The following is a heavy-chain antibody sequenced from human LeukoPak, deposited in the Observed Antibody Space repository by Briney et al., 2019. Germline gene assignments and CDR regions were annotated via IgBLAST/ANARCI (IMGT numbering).Heavy chain of an antibody. J-gene: IGHJ4*02. V-gene: IGHV3-30-3*01. Sequence: PGRSLRLPCAASGFTFGSYAMHWVRQAPGRGLEWVAGISYDGTNKYYADSVKGRFTISRDNSKNTLYLQMNSLRAEDTAVYYCARAAVADYFDYWGQGTLVTVSS. CDR1: GFTFGSYA. D-gene: IGHD6-19*01. CDR3: ARAAVADYFDY. CDR2: ISYDGTNK.